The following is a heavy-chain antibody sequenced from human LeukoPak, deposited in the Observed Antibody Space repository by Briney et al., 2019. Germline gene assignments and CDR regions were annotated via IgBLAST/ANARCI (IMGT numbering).Heavy chain of an antibody. J-gene: IGHJ4*02. CDR2: IYYSGST. CDR3: ARRAAVADSFDY. V-gene: IGHV4-59*01. Sequence: SETLSLTCTVSGGSISSYYWSCIRQPPGKGLEWIGYIYYSGSTNYNPSLKSRVTISVDTSKNQFSLKLSSVTAADTAVYYCARRAAVADSFDYWGQGTLVTVSS. CDR1: GGSISSYY. D-gene: IGHD6-19*01.